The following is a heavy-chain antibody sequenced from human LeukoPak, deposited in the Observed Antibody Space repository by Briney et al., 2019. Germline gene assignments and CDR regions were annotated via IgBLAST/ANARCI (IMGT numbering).Heavy chain of an antibody. V-gene: IGHV1-2*06. D-gene: IGHD3-10*01. CDR2: INPNSGGT. CDR1: GYTFTGYY. Sequence: ASVKVSCKASGYTFTGYYMHWVRQAPGQGREWMGRINPNSGGTNYAQKFQGRVTMTRDTSISTAYMELSRLRSDDTAVYYCARVGITMVRGVNYNWFDPWGQGTLVTVSS. J-gene: IGHJ5*02. CDR3: ARVGITMVRGVNYNWFDP.